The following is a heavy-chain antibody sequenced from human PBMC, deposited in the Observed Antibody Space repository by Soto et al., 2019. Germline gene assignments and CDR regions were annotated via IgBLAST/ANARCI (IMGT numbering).Heavy chain of an antibody. Sequence: EVQLLESGGGLVQPGGSLRLSCAASGFTFSSYAMSWVRQAPGKGLEWVSAISGSGGSTYYADSVKGRFTISRDNSKNTLYLQMDSLRAEDTAVYYCANLLMATRLSGGYWGQGTLVTVSS. CDR3: ANLLMATRLSGGY. CDR2: ISGSGGST. V-gene: IGHV3-23*01. CDR1: GFTFSSYA. D-gene: IGHD5-12*01. J-gene: IGHJ4*02.